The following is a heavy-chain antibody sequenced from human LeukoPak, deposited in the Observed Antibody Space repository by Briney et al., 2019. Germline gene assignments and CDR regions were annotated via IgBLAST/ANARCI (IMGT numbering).Heavy chain of an antibody. V-gene: IGHV4-30-4*07. D-gene: IGHD5-24*01. CDR2: IFYTGNT. CDR3: ARGTYTMATDAFNI. CDR1: GGSISSGGYS. J-gene: IGHJ3*02. Sequence: SETLSLTCAVSGGSISSGGYSWSWIRQPPGTGLEWIGYIFYTGNTYYNPSLKSRGTISLDTSKNQFPLKLSSVTAADTAVYYCARGTYTMATDAFNIWGQGTMVTVSS.